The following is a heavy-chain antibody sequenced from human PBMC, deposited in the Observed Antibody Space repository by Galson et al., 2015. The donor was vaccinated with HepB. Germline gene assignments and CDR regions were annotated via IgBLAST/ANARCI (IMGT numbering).Heavy chain of an antibody. Sequence: QSGAEVKKPGESLRISCKVSGYSFISYWINWVRQMPGKGLEWMGRIDPSDSYTNYSPSFQGHVTISVDKSINTAYLQWSSLKTSDTAMYYCARHEGYCSATSCYGNYAMDVWGQGTTVTVSS. V-gene: IGHV5-10-1*01. CDR2: IDPSDSYT. CDR1: GYSFISYW. D-gene: IGHD2-2*01. CDR3: ARHEGYCSATSCYGNYAMDV. J-gene: IGHJ6*02.